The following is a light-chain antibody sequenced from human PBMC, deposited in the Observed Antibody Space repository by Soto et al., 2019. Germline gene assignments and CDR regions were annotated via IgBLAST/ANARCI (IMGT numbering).Light chain of an antibody. CDR3: QQDNNWPRT. J-gene: IGKJ1*01. CDR1: QSVSSN. CDR2: GAS. V-gene: IGKV3-15*01. Sequence: EIVMTQSPATLSVSPGERATLSCRPSQSVSSNVDWYQQKPGQAPRLLIYGASTRATGIPTRFSGSGSGTEFTLTVSSLQAEDFAVYYCQQDNNWPRTFGQGTKVDIK.